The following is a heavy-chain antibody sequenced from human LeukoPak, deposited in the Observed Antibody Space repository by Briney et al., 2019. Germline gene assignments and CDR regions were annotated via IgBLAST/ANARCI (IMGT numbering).Heavy chain of an antibody. CDR1: GFTFSSYW. CDR3: AKDVRYDSSGIFDY. Sequence: PGGSLRLSCAVSGFTFSSYWMNWVRQAPGKGLEWASSISGSGGSTHYADSVKGRFTISRDNSKNTLYLQMNSLRAEDTAVYFCAKDVRYDSSGIFDYWGQGTLVTVSS. J-gene: IGHJ4*02. V-gene: IGHV3-23*01. CDR2: ISGSGGST. D-gene: IGHD3-22*01.